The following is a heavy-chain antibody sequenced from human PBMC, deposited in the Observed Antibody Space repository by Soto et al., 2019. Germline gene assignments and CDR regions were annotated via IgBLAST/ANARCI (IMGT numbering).Heavy chain of an antibody. Sequence: EVQLLESGGGLVQPGGSLRLSCAASGFTFSNYAMSWSRQAPGKGLEWVSTISTSSSTYYADSVKGRFTISRDNSKNTVHLQMNSLRAEDTAVYSCAKEFTNYPYYYYYGMDAWGQGTTVAVSS. CDR2: ISTSSST. CDR3: AKEFTNYPYYYYYGMDA. CDR1: GFTFSNYA. J-gene: IGHJ6*02. D-gene: IGHD4-4*01. V-gene: IGHV3-23*01.